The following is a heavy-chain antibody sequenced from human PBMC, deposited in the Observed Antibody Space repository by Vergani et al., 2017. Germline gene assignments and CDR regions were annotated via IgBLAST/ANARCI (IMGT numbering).Heavy chain of an antibody. D-gene: IGHD3-9*01. J-gene: IGHJ4*02. V-gene: IGHV3-23*01. Sequence: EVQLLESGGGLVQPGGSLRLSCAASGFTFSSYAMSWVRQAPGKGLEWVSAISGSGGSTYYAASVKGRFTISRDNSKNTLYLQMNSLIAEDTAVYYCAKTKRDFDWPRGLDYWGQGTLVTVSS. CDR2: ISGSGGST. CDR3: AKTKRDFDWPRGLDY. CDR1: GFTFSSYA.